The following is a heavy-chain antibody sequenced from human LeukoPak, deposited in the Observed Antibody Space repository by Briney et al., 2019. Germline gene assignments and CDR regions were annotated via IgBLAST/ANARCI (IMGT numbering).Heavy chain of an antibody. CDR2: INPNTGDT. CDR1: GYTFTGYY. V-gene: IGHV1-2*02. Sequence: GASVKVSCKASGYTFTGYYIHWVRQAPGQGLEWMGWINPNTGDTNYAQKFQGRVTLTRDTSISTAYMELSSLRYDDTAVYYCARDRRYGSGGPDAFDIWGQGTMVTVSS. CDR3: ARDRRYGSGGPDAFDI. J-gene: IGHJ3*02. D-gene: IGHD3-10*01.